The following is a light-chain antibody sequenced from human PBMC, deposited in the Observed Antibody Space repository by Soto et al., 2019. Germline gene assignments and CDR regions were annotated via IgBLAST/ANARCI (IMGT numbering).Light chain of an antibody. J-gene: IGKJ5*01. Sequence: EIVLTQSPATLSLSPGERATLSCRASQSVSSYLAWYQQKPGQAPRLLIYDASNWATGIPARFSGSGSGTDFTLTISSLEPEDFAVYYGQQRSNWPITFGQGTRLEIK. CDR1: QSVSSY. V-gene: IGKV3-11*01. CDR3: QQRSNWPIT. CDR2: DAS.